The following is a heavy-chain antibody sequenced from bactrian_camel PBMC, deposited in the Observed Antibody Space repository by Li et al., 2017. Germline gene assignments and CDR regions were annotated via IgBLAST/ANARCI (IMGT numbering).Heavy chain of an antibody. V-gene: IGHV3S40*01. Sequence: VQLVESGGGSVQAGGSLRLSCAASGLPYKYNYLNYVGWFRQAPGKESEGVAAIYRGGGGNVYYADSVKDRFTISQDNAKNTVYLQMNSLKPEDTAMYYCAAVCSSRGGPWYQPIKYNYWGQGTQVTVS. CDR1: GLPYKYNY. CDR2: IYRGGGGNV. CDR3: AAVCSSRGGPWYQPIKYNY. D-gene: IGHD2*01. J-gene: IGHJ4*01.